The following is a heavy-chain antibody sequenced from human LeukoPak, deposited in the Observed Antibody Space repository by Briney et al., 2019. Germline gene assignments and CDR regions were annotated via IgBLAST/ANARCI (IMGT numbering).Heavy chain of an antibody. J-gene: IGHJ4*02. CDR2: IKQDGSEK. D-gene: IGHD1-1*01. CDR3: ARDTNWYPIDY. CDR1: GFTFSDHW. V-gene: IGHV3-7*03. Sequence: GGSLRLSCAASGFTFSDHWMIWVRQAPGEGLEWVANIKQDGSEKNYEDSVKGRFTISRDNAKNSLYLQMNSLRAEDTAVYHCARDTNWYPIDYWGQGTLVTVSS.